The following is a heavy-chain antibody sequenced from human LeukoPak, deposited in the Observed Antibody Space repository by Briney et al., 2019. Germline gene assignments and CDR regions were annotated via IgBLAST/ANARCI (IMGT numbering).Heavy chain of an antibody. CDR1: GFTFDDYA. Sequence: GGSLRLSCAASGFTFDDYAMHWVRQAPGKGLEWVSGISWNSGSIGYADSVKGRFTMSRDNAKNSLYLQMNSLRAEDTALYYCAKVLSPVSQLWYGTAGYFDYWGLGTLVTASS. V-gene: IGHV3-9*01. CDR2: ISWNSGSI. D-gene: IGHD5-18*01. CDR3: AKVLSPVSQLWYGTAGYFDY. J-gene: IGHJ4*02.